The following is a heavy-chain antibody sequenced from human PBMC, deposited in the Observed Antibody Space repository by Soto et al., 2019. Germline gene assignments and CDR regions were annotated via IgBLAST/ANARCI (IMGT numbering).Heavy chain of an antibody. Sequence: EVQLLESGGGLVQPGGSLRLSCAASGFTFSSYAMSWVRQAPGKGLEWVSAISGSGGSTYYADSVKGQFTISRDNSKKTLYLQMNSLRAEDTAVYYCAKDKVTMVRGVIDATFDYWGPGTLVTVSS. CDR3: AKDKVTMVRGVIDATFDY. CDR2: ISGSGGST. J-gene: IGHJ4*02. V-gene: IGHV3-23*01. CDR1: GFTFSSYA. D-gene: IGHD3-10*01.